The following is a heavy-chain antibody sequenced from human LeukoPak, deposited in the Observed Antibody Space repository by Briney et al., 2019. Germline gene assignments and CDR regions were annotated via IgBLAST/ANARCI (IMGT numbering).Heavy chain of an antibody. CDR2: TYYRTKWYF. Sequence: SQTLSLTCAISGDSVSNTGASWNWIRQSPSRGLEWLGRTYYRTKWYFDYGVSVKSRATINPDTSQNQFSLQLNSVTPEDTAVYYCARGCARWSVSVFDPWGQGTLVTVST. CDR3: ARGCARWSVSVFDP. D-gene: IGHD5/OR15-5a*01. V-gene: IGHV6-1*01. CDR1: GDSVSNTGAS. J-gene: IGHJ5*02.